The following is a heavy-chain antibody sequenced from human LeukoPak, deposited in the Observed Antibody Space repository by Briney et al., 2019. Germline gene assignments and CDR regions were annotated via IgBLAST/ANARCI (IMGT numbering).Heavy chain of an antibody. CDR3: ARVRGYSYGPYYYHYYMDV. CDR1: GGSISSYY. V-gene: IGHV4-59*01. D-gene: IGHD5-18*01. Sequence: SETLSLTCTVSGGSISSYYWSWIRQPPGKGLEWIGYIYYSGSTNYNPSLKSRVNISVDTSKNQFSLKLSSVTAADTAVYYCARVRGYSYGPYYYHYYMDVWGKGTTVTVSS. J-gene: IGHJ6*03. CDR2: IYYSGST.